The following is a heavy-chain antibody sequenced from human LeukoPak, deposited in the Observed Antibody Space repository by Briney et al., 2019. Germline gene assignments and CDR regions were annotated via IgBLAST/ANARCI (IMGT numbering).Heavy chain of an antibody. CDR2: INSSGGST. CDR3: ARGGYSSGWNNNFDY. D-gene: IGHD6-19*01. Sequence: ASVKVSCKASGYIFTSYNMYWVRQAPGQGLEWMGIINSSGGSTNYAQKFQGRVTMTRDTSTSTVYMELSSLRSEDTAVYYCARGGYSSGWNNNFDYWGQGTLVTVSS. V-gene: IGHV1-46*01. J-gene: IGHJ4*02. CDR1: GYIFTSYN.